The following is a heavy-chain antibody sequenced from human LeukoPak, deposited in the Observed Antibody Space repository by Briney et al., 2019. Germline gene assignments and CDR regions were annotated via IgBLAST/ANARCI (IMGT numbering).Heavy chain of an antibody. CDR3: ARVRGYSYGYHNYYFDY. CDR2: ISAYNGNT. V-gene: IGHV1-18*01. CDR1: GYTFTIYG. J-gene: IGHJ4*02. Sequence: ASVKVSCKASGYTFTIYGISWVRQAPRQGLEWMGWISAYNGNTNYAQKLQGRVTMTTDTSTSTAYMELRSLRSDDTAVYYCARVRGYSYGYHNYYFDYWGQGTLVTVSS. D-gene: IGHD5-18*01.